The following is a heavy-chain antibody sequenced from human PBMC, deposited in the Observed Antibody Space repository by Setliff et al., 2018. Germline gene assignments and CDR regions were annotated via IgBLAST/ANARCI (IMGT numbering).Heavy chain of an antibody. CDR1: GGSIRSSSYY. CDR3: ATLLANYGSGMDV. Sequence: SETLSLTCTVSGGSIRSSSYYWGWIRQPPGRGLEWIGSIFQSGNTYYNPSLKSRVTISVDTSKNQFSLKVNSVTAADTAVYYCATLLANYGSGMDVWGQGTTVTVSS. J-gene: IGHJ6*02. D-gene: IGHD3-10*01. V-gene: IGHV4-39*07. CDR2: IFQSGNT.